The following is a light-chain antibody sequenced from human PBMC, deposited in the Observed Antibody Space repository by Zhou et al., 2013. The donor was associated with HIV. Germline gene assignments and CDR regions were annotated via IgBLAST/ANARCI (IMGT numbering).Light chain of an antibody. Sequence: EIVLTQSPGTLSLSPGERATLSCRASQSVSSSYLAWYQQKPGQAPRLLIYGASSRATGIPDRFSGSGSGTDFTLTITRLEPEDSAVYFCHLYGSSSALSFGGGTKVDIK. CDR1: QSVSSSY. J-gene: IGKJ4*01. CDR2: GAS. CDR3: HLYGSSSALS. V-gene: IGKV3-20*01.